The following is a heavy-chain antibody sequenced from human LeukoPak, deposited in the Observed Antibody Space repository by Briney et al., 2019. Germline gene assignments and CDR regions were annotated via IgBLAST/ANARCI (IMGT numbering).Heavy chain of an antibody. V-gene: IGHV6-1*01. Sequence: SQTLSLTCAISGDSVSSNSAAWNWIRQSPSRGLEWLGRTYYRSKWHSDYAVSAKSRITINPDTSKNQFSLQLNSVTPEDTAVYYCARDAWLNVAGQPYYFDYWGQGTLVTVSS. CDR2: TYYRSKWHS. CDR3: ARDAWLNVAGQPYYFDY. CDR1: GDSVSSNSAA. J-gene: IGHJ4*02. D-gene: IGHD2-15*01.